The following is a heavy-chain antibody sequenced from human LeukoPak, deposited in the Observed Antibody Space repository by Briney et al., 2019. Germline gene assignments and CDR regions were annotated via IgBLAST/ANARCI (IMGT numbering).Heavy chain of an antibody. CDR1: GGSFSGYD. D-gene: IGHD2-2*01. Sequence: PSETLSLTCAVYGGSFSGYDWSWIRQPPGKGLEWIGEINNSGSTNYNSGSTNYNPSLESRVTISVDTSQSQFSLKLSSVTAADTAVYYCACGRSSRYTCYYYYGMDVWGKGTMVTVSS. CDR2: INNSGSTNYNSGST. CDR3: ACGRSSRYTCYYYYGMDV. J-gene: IGHJ6*04. V-gene: IGHV4-34*01.